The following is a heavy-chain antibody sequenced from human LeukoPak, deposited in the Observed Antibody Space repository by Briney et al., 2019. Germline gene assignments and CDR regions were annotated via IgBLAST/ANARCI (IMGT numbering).Heavy chain of an antibody. J-gene: IGHJ6*02. CDR2: ISFGDSNT. CDR3: AGRPSFANYDMDV. V-gene: IGHV5-51*01. Sequence: PGESLQISCQGFGYSFTNYWIAWVRQMPGKGLEWMGIISFGDSNTIYSPSFQGQVTISADKSINTAYLQWSSLKASDTAMYYCAGRPSFANYDMDVWGQGTTVTVSS. CDR1: GYSFTNYW. D-gene: IGHD2-15*01.